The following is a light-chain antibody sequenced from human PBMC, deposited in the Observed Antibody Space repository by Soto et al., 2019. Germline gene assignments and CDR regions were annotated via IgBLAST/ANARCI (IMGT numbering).Light chain of an antibody. CDR1: QYINTR. J-gene: IGKJ1*01. V-gene: IGKV3-15*01. CDR2: GAS. CDR3: QHYNSYSEA. Sequence: THSRATLYLSPGKRATLSYMASQYINTRLAWYQHRPGQAPRLLIYGASTRATGIPARFSGSGSGTEFTLTISSLQPDDFATYYCQHYNSYSEAFGQGTKV.